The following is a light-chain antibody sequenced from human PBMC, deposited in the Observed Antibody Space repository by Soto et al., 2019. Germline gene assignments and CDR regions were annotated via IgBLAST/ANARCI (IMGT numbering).Light chain of an antibody. V-gene: IGKV3-20*01. CDR1: QSVGSNY. J-gene: IGKJ5*01. CDR3: KQYSTSPII. Sequence: EIVLTQSPGTLSLSPGKRATLSCRASQSVGSNYLAWYQQKPGQAPRLLIYGASSRATGIQDRFSGSGSGTDFTLIIRRLEPEDFAVYYCKQYSTSPIIVGQGTRLEIK. CDR2: GAS.